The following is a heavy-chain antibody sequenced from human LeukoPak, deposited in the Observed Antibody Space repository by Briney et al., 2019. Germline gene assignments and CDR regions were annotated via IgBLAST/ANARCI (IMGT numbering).Heavy chain of an antibody. CDR1: GGTFSSYA. CDR3: ARDRGYSSSWYETNFDY. D-gene: IGHD6-13*01. Sequence: SVKVSCKASGGTFSSYAISWVRQAPGQGLEWMGVIIPIFGTANYAQKFQGRVTITADESTSTAYMELSSLRSEDTAVYYCARDRGYSSSWYETNFDYWGQGTLVTVSS. V-gene: IGHV1-69*13. CDR2: IIPIFGTA. J-gene: IGHJ4*02.